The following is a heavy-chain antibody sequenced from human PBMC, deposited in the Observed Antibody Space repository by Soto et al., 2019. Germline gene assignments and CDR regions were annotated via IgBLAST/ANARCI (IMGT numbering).Heavy chain of an antibody. CDR2: IYPGDSNT. D-gene: IGHD3-3*01. CDR3: ARHAYDFWXGHPNPRYYYGMDV. Sequence: PGESLKISCKGSGYSFTSYWIGWVRQMPGKGLEWMGIIYPGDSNTRYSPSLQGQVTISVDKSISTAYLQWSSLKATDTAMYYCARHAYDFWXGHPNPRYYYGMDVWGQGTTVTVSS. V-gene: IGHV5-51*01. CDR1: GYSFTSYW. J-gene: IGHJ6*02.